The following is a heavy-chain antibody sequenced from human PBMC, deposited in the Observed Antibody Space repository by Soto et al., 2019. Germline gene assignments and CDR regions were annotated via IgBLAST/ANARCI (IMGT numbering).Heavy chain of an antibody. CDR1: GFTFSSYA. Sequence: EVQLLESGGGLVQPGGSLRLSCAASGFTFSSYAMSWVRQAPGKGLEWVSSITSSSSSIYYADSVKGRFTISRDNAKNSLYLEMNSLRAEDTAVYYCARKPATTGYYYYGMDVWGQGTTVTVSS. D-gene: IGHD4-17*01. CDR3: ARKPATTGYYYYGMDV. CDR2: ITSSSSSI. J-gene: IGHJ6*02. V-gene: IGHV3-21*01.